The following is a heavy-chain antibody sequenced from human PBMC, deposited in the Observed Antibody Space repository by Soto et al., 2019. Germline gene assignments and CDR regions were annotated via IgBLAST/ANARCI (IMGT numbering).Heavy chain of an antibody. CDR2: LSDSGDSI. CDR3: ARDHIVGATNFDY. CDR1: GFTFSSHA. Sequence: GGSLRLSCTASGFTFSSHAMTWVHQAPGKGLEWVSGLSDSGDSIYYADSVKGRFTIYRDNSMNTLYLQMNTLRAEDTAVYYCARDHIVGATNFDYWGQGTLVTVSS. J-gene: IGHJ4*01. D-gene: IGHD1-26*01. V-gene: IGHV3-23*01.